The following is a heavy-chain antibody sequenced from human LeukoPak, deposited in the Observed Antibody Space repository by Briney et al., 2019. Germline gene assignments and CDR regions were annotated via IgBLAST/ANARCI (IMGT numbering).Heavy chain of an antibody. V-gene: IGHV1-46*01. CDR1: GYTFTTYY. Sequence: ASVKVSCKASGYTFTTYYMHWVRQAPGQGLEWMGIINPSGGTTTYAQKLQGRVTMTTDTSTSTAYMELRSLRSDDTAVYYCARHFDYWGQGTLVTVSS. CDR2: INPSGGTT. CDR3: ARHFDY. J-gene: IGHJ4*02.